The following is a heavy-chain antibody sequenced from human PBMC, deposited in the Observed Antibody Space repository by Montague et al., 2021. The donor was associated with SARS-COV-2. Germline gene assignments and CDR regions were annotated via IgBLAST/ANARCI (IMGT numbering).Heavy chain of an antibody. CDR1: GGSINTNNW. Sequence: SETLSLTCVVSGGSINTNNWWTWVRQPPGEGLEWIGQIFHSGITNYNPSLESRVTISVDKSKNQFSLRLSSVTAADTAVYYCARGRLVGDSSSWYYFDYWGQGTLVAVSS. V-gene: IGHV4-4*02. CDR2: IFHSGIT. D-gene: IGHD6-13*01. CDR3: ARGRLVGDSSSWYYFDY. J-gene: IGHJ4*02.